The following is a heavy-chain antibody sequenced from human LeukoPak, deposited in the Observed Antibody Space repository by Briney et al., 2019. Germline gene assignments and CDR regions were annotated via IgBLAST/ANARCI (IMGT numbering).Heavy chain of an antibody. CDR3: AELGITMIGGV. J-gene: IGHJ6*04. V-gene: IGHV3-48*03. CDR2: ISSSGSTI. CDR1: GFTFSSYE. D-gene: IGHD3-10*02. Sequence: GGSLRLSCAASGFTFSSYEMNWVRQAPGKGLEWVSYISSSGSTIYYADSVKGRFTISRDNAKNSLYLQMNRLRTEDTAVYYCAELGITMIGGVWGKGTTVTISS.